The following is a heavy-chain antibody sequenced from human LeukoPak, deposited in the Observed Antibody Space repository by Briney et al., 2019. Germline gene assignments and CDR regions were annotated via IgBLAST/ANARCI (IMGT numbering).Heavy chain of an antibody. J-gene: IGHJ6*03. CDR1: GFTFSDYY. CDR3: ARRSRVVVPAAIGPGYYYYMDV. Sequence: GGSLRLSCAASGFTFSDYYMSWIRQAPGKGLEWVSYISSSGSTIYYADSVKGRFTISRDNAKNSLYLQMNRLRAEDTAVYYCARRSRVVVPAAIGPGYYYYMDVWGKGTTVTVSS. V-gene: IGHV3-11*04. D-gene: IGHD2-2*01. CDR2: ISSSGSTI.